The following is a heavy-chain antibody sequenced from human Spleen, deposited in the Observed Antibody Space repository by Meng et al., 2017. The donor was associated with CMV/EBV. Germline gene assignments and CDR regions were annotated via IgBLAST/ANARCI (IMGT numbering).Heavy chain of an antibody. V-gene: IGHV4-30-4*08. CDR3: ARDDVPTVTYYGMDV. D-gene: IGHD4-11*01. J-gene: IGHJ6*02. CDR2: IYYSGTT. Sequence: SETLSLTCTVSGGSISSGDYYWSWIRQPPGKGLEWIGYIYYSGTTYYNPSLKSRLTISVDTSKNQFSLKLSSVTAADTAVYYCARDDVPTVTYYGMDVWGQGTTVTVSS. CDR1: GGSISSGDYY.